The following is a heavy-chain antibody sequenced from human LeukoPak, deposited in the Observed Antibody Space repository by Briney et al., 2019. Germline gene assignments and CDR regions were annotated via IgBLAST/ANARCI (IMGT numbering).Heavy chain of an antibody. J-gene: IGHJ4*02. D-gene: IGHD2-8*01. Sequence: ASVKVSCKDSGGTFSSYAISWVRQAPGQGLEWMGRIIPIFGTANYAQKFQGRVTITTDESTSTAYMELSSLRSEDTAVYYCAREGYCTNGVCYTGHYFDYWGQGTLVTVSS. CDR3: AREGYCTNGVCYTGHYFDY. CDR2: IIPIFGTA. V-gene: IGHV1-69*05. CDR1: GGTFSSYA.